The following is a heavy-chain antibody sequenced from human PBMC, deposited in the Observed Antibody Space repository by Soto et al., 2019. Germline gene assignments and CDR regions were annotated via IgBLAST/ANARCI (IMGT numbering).Heavy chain of an antibody. CDR1: GYTFTSDA. J-gene: IGHJ3*02. V-gene: IGHV1-18*01. Sequence: GASVKVSCKASGYTFTSDAISWVRQAPGQGLEWMGWIGGYYGNTKYTQKFQGRVTMTTDTSTSTANMELRSLRSDDTAVYYCARRSYGDNFYFDIWGQGTMVTVSS. CDR2: IGGYYGNT. D-gene: IGHD4-17*01. CDR3: ARRSYGDNFYFDI.